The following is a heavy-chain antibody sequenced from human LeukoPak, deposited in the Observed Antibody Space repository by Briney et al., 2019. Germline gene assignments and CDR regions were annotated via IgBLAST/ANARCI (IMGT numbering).Heavy chain of an antibody. CDR2: ITSSGTTI. V-gene: IGHV3-48*03. Sequence: GGSLRLSCAASGFTFSSYEMNWVRQAPGKGLEWVSFITSSGTTIYYADSVRGRFTMSRDNAKNSLSLQMNRLRGEDTAVYYCARFGTGYGALDIWGQGTMVTVSS. CDR3: ARFGTGYGALDI. CDR1: GFTFSSYE. J-gene: IGHJ3*02. D-gene: IGHD3/OR15-3a*01.